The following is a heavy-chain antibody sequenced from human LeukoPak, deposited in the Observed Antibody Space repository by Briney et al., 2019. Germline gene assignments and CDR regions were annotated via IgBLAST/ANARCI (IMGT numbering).Heavy chain of an antibody. D-gene: IGHD3-3*01. J-gene: IGHJ4*02. CDR2: ISGSGGTT. V-gene: IGHV3-23*01. Sequence: GGSLRLSCAASGFTFNSYAMTWVRQAPGKGLEWVSGISGSGGTTYYAASVKGRFTISRDNSKNTLYLQMNSLRAEDTALYFCAQDRDFWSGYGDYWGQGTLVTVSS. CDR3: AQDRDFWSGYGDY. CDR1: GFTFNSYA.